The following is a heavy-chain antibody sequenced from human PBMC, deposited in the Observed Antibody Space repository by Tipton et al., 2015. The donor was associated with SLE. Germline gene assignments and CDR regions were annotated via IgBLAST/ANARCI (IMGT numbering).Heavy chain of an antibody. D-gene: IGHD1-26*01. J-gene: IGHJ4*02. CDR3: ARDWDHSGSLFDY. V-gene: IGHV3-23*01. Sequence: SLRLSCAASGFTFSSYAMSWVRQAPGKGLEWVSAISGSGGSTYYADSVKGRFTISRDNSKNTLYLQMNSLRAEDTAVYYCARDWDHSGSLFDYWGQGTLVTVSS. CDR1: GFTFSSYA. CDR2: ISGSGGST.